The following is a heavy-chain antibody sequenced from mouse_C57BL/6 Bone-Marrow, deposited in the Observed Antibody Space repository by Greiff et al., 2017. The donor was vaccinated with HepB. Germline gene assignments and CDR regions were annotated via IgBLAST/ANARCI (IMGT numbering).Heavy chain of an antibody. D-gene: IGHD2-5*01. J-gene: IGHJ2*01. CDR2: IDPSDSET. Sequence: VQLQQPGAELVRPGSSVKLSCKASGYTFTSYWMHWVKQRPIQGLEWIGNIDPSDSETHYNQKFKDKATLTVDKSSTTAYMQLSSLTSEDSAVYYCARLSNSSFDYWGQGTTLTVSS. V-gene: IGHV1-52*01. CDR3: ARLSNSSFDY. CDR1: GYTFTSYW.